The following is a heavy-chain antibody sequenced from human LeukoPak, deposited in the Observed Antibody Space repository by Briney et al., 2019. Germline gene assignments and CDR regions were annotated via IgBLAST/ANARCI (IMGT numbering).Heavy chain of an antibody. CDR1: GISVSNSY. D-gene: IGHD3-22*01. V-gene: IGHV3-66*01. CDR2: IYSDGSA. J-gene: IGHJ4*02. Sequence: GGSLRLSCAVSGISVSNSYMSWVRQAPGKGLEWVSVIYSDGSAYYEDSVKGRFTISRDNSKNTVYLQMNSLRVEDTAVYYCARTIPNSYSRGSLRELDYWGQGTLVTVSS. CDR3: ARTIPNSYSRGSLRELDY.